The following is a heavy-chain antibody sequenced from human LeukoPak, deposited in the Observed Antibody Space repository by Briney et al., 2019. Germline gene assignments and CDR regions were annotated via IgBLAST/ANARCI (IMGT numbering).Heavy chain of an antibody. CDR2: IYSSGST. Sequence: SETLSLTCTVSGGSTNSYYWSWIRQPAGKGLEWIGRIYSSGSTNYNPSLKSRVSMSVDTSKNQFSLKLTSVTAADTAVYYCARGGKATVVTMWGQGILVTVSS. CDR1: GGSTNSYY. V-gene: IGHV4-4*07. D-gene: IGHD4-23*01. CDR3: ARGGKATVVTM. J-gene: IGHJ4*02.